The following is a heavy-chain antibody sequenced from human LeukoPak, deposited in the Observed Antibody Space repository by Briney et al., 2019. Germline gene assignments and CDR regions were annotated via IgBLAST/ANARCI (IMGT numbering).Heavy chain of an antibody. Sequence: GGSLRLSCAASGFTFSSYGMHWVRQAPGKGLEGVALIGYDGTNEYYADSVKGRFTISRDNSKNTLYLQMKGLRAEDTAVYYCARDFYCSRTSCYAPSFDYWGQGTLVTVSS. J-gene: IGHJ4*02. CDR3: ARDFYCSRTSCYAPSFDY. V-gene: IGHV3-33*01. CDR2: IGYDGTNE. D-gene: IGHD2-2*01. CDR1: GFTFSSYG.